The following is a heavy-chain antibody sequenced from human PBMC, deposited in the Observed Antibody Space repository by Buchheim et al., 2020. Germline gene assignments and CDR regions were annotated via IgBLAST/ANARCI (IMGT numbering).Heavy chain of an antibody. CDR3: AKMAGGWLQYFDY. V-gene: IGHV3-23*01. CDR2: ISGSGDNT. Sequence: EVQLLESGGNLVQPGGSLRLSCATSGFTFRTNTMNWVRQAPGKGLEWVSSISGSGDNTYYADSVKGRFTISRANLKKTLYLQMNSLRAEDTAVYYCAKMAGGWLQYFDYWGQGTL. J-gene: IGHJ4*02. D-gene: IGHD5-24*01. CDR1: GFTFRTNT.